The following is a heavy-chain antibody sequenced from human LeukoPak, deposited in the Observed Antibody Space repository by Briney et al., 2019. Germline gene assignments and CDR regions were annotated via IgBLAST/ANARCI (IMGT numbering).Heavy chain of an antibody. CDR2: INPNSGGT. D-gene: IGHD2-2*01. CDR3: ARGVVVPAAGNNWFDP. Sequence: GASVKVSCKASGYTFTGYYMHWVRQAPGQGPEWMGWINPNSGGTNYAQKFQGRVTMTRDTSISTAYMELSRLRSDDTAVYYCARGVVVPAAGNNWFDPWGQGTLVTVSS. V-gene: IGHV1-2*02. CDR1: GYTFTGYY. J-gene: IGHJ5*02.